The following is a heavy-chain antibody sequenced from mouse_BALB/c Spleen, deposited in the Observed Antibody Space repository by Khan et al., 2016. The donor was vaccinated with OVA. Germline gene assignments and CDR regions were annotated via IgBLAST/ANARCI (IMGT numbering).Heavy chain of an antibody. J-gene: IGHJ4*01. CDR2: INTYTGEP. CDR3: ARPPYFSSVLDN. CDR1: GHTFTKYG. D-gene: IGHD2-10*01. Sequence: QIQLVQSGPELKKPGETVKISCKASGHTFTKYGMNWVKQAPGKGLKWMGWINTYTGEPTYADDFNGRFAFSLETSASTAYLQINNLKNEDKATXFCARPPYFSSVLDNWGQGTSVTVSS. V-gene: IGHV9-1*02.